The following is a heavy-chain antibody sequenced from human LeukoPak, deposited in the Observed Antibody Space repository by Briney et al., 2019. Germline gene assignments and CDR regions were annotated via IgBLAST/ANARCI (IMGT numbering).Heavy chain of an antibody. CDR3: ARAGSSAYLIDY. J-gene: IGHJ4*02. V-gene: IGHV4-39*07. Sequence: TPSETLSLTCTVSGGSISSSSYYWGWIRQPPGKGLEWIGSIYYSGSTYYNPSLKSRVTISVDTSKNQFSLKLTSVTAADTAVYYCARAGSSAYLIDYWGQGTLVTVSS. CDR2: IYYSGST. D-gene: IGHD3-22*01. CDR1: GGSISSSSYY.